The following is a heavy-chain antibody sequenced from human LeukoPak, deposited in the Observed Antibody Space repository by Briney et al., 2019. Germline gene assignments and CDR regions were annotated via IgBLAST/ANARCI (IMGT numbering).Heavy chain of an antibody. CDR2: IIPIFGTA. D-gene: IGHD5-18*01. CDR1: GGTFSSYA. V-gene: IGHV1-69*13. Sequence: SVKVSCKASGGTFSSYAISWVRQAPGQGLEWMGGIIPIFGTANYAQKFQGRVTITADESTSTAYMELSSLRSEDTAVYYCARDDGYSHGYGGDWFDPWGQGTLVTVSS. CDR3: ARDDGYSHGYGGDWFDP. J-gene: IGHJ5*02.